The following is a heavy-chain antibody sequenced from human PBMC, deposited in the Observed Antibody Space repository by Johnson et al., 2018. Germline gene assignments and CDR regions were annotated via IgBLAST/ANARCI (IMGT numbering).Heavy chain of an antibody. CDR3: AGGPGGRGNAFDS. Sequence: VQLVESGAEVKKPGASVKVSCKASGYTFTNYYIYWVRQAPGQGLEWMGIINPSAGSTSYAQKFQGRVTMTRDTSTSTVYLELSSLRSGDTAVYYCAGGPGGRGNAFDSWGRGTMVIVSS. D-gene: IGHD3-16*01. V-gene: IGHV1-46*01. J-gene: IGHJ3*02. CDR1: GYTFTNYY. CDR2: INPSAGST.